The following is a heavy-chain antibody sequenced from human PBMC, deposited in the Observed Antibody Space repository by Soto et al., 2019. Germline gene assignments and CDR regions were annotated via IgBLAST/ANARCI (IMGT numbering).Heavy chain of an antibody. CDR2: IKPDESEK. Sequence: EVQLVASGGGLVQPGGSPRLSCTASGFTFSDSWMTWVRQAPGKGLEWVARIKPDESEKKYADSVKGRFSISRDNAKNSMYLQMDSLRGEDTAVYYCVRGGSNYASWGQGTLVTVSS. J-gene: IGHJ5*02. D-gene: IGHD4-4*01. V-gene: IGHV3-7*01. CDR3: VRGGSNYAS. CDR1: GFTFSDSW.